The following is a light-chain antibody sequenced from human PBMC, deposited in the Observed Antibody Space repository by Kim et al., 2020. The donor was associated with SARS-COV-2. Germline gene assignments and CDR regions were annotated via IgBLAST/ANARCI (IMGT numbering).Light chain of an antibody. J-gene: IGLJ1*01. CDR2: DVS. Sequence: GQSVTISCTGTSSDVGGYNYVSWYQQHPGKAPKLMIYDVSKRPSGVPDRFSGSKSGNAASLTISGLQAADEADYYCCSYAGGYTYVFGTGTKVTVL. CDR1: SSDVGGYNY. V-gene: IGLV2-11*01. CDR3: CSYAGGYTYV.